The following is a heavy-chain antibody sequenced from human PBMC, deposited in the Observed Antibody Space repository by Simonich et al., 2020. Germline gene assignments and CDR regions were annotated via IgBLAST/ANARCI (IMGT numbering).Heavy chain of an antibody. CDR1: GFTFSSYS. CDR3: ARDSSYYAFDI. Sequence: VQLVESGGGLVQPGGSLRFSCAASGFTFSSYSMNWVRQAPGKGQEWVSYISSSNSIIYYAYADKGRFTISRDNATNSPYLKMNSLRAEDTAVYYCARDSSYYAFDIWGQGTMVTVSS. V-gene: IGHV3-48*01. D-gene: IGHD5-12*01. CDR2: ISSSNSII. J-gene: IGHJ3*02.